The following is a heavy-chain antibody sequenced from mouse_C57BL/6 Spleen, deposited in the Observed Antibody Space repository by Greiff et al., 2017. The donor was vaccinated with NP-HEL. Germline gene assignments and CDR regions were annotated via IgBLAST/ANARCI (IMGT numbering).Heavy chain of an antibody. CDR3: ARTTLTTVVATDFDY. CDR1: GYTFTSYW. D-gene: IGHD1-1*01. V-gene: IGHV1-59*01. Sequence: QVQLKQPGAELVRPGTSVKLSCKASGYTFTSYWMHWVKQRPGQGLEWIGVIDPSDSYTNYNQKFKGKATLTVDTSSSTAYMQLSSLTSEDSAVYYCARTTLTTVVATDFDYWGQGTTLTVSS. CDR2: IDPSDSYT. J-gene: IGHJ2*01.